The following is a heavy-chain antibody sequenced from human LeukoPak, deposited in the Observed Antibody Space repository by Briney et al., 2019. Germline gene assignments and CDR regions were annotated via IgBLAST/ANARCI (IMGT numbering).Heavy chain of an antibody. CDR2: IWYDGSNK. CDR1: GFTFSSYG. D-gene: IGHD3-22*01. V-gene: IGHV3-33*01. CDR3: ARELYDSSGYIYY. J-gene: IGHJ4*02. Sequence: GRSLSLSCAASGFTFSSYGMHWVRQAPGKGLEWVAVIWYDGSNKYYADSVKGRFTISRDNSKNTLYLQMNSLRAEDTAVYYCARELYDSSGYIYYWGQGTLVTVSP.